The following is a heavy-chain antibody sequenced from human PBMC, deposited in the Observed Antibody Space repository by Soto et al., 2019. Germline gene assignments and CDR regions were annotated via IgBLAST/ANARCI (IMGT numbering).Heavy chain of an antibody. J-gene: IGHJ3*02. D-gene: IGHD3-22*01. CDR2: LSYDGSNK. CDR1: GFTFSSYG. Sequence: PGGSLRLSCAASGFTFSSYGMHWVRQAPGKGLEWVAVLSYDGSNKYYADSVKGRFTISRDNSKNTLYLQMNSLRAEDTAVYYCAKDWNLEYYYDSSGANPLDAFDIWGQGTIVTVSS. CDR3: AKDWNLEYYYDSSGANPLDAFDI. V-gene: IGHV3-30*18.